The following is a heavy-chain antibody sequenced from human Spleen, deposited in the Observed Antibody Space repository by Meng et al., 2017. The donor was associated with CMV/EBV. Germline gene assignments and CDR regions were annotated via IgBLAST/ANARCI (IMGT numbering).Heavy chain of an antibody. J-gene: IGHJ5*02. CDR3: VRDLTGYCTGNTCYKPWFDP. V-gene: IGHV1-2*02. Sequence: ASVKVSCKASGYTFTGHYLHWVRQAPGQGLEWMAWINPITGGANSAQKFQGRVTLTRDAAIDTVYRELTSLTSDDTGVYYCVRDLTGYCTGNTCYKPWFDPWGQGTLVTVSS. CDR2: INPITGGA. CDR1: GYTFTGHY. D-gene: IGHD2-8*02.